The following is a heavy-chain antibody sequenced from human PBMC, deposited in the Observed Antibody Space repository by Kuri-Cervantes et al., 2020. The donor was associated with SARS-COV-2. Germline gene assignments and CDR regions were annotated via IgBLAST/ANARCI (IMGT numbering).Heavy chain of an antibody. CDR1: GFIFSSHA. CDR2: ITYDGSDK. D-gene: IGHD2-2*01. CDR3: ARDLQGRPNCSSTSCYSAESYYYGMDV. Sequence: GESLKISCAASGFIFSSHALHWVRQAPGKGLEWMALITYDGSDKYYADSVKGRFTISRDNSNNTLYLQMNSLRPEDTAVYYCARDLQGRPNCSSTSCYSAESYYYGMDVWGQGTTVTVSS. J-gene: IGHJ6*02. V-gene: IGHV3-30*04.